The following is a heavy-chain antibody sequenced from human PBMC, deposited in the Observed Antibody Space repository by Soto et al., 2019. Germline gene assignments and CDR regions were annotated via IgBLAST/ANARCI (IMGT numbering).Heavy chain of an antibody. D-gene: IGHD3-10*01. J-gene: IGHJ1*01. V-gene: IGHV3-15*07. Sequence: EVQLVESGGGSVKPGEFLRLSCAASGFTFSNACMNWVRQAPGKGLEWVGRVKTKTDGGTTDYAAPVKGRFTISRDNSKDTLNLQMNSLKTEDTAGYSGTTDALLGELDVDYQYWGQGTLVTVSS. CDR2: VKTKTDGGTT. CDR1: GFTFSNAC. CDR3: TTDALLGELDVDYQY.